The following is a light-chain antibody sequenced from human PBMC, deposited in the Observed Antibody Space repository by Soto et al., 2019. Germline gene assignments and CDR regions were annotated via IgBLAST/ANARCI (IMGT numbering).Light chain of an antibody. J-gene: IGKJ1*01. CDR1: QSVSSY. V-gene: IGKV3-11*01. CDR2: DAS. CDR3: QQART. Sequence: EIVLTQSPATLSLSPGERATLSCRASQSVSSYLAWYQQKPGQAPRLLIYDASNRATGIPARFSGSGSGTDFPLTISSLEPEDSAVYYCQQARTFGQGTKVEIK.